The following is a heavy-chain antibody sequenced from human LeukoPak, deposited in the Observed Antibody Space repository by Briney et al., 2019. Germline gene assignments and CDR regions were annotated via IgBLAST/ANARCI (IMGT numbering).Heavy chain of an antibody. V-gene: IGHV4-39*02. J-gene: IGHJ4*02. CDR1: GGSISSSSYY. D-gene: IGHD2-15*01. CDR3: ARGPYCSGGSCYFSG. CDR2: IYYSGST. Sequence: SETLSLTCSVSGGSISSSSYYWGWIRQPPGKGLEWIGSIYYSGSTYYNSSFKSRVTISVDTSKIHFSLKLSSVTAADTAVYYCARGPYCSGGSCYFSGWGQGTLVTVSS.